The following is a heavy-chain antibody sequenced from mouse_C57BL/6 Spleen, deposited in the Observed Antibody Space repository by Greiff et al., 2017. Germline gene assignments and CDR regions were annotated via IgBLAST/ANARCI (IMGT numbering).Heavy chain of an antibody. CDR3: SRGGRPYFDY. V-gene: IGHV7-3*01. CDR1: GFTFTDYY. D-gene: IGHD3-3*01. Sequence: EVMLVESGGGLVQPGGSLSLSCAASGFTFTDYYMSWVRQPPGKALEWLGFIRNKANGYTTEYSASVKGRFTISRDTSQSILYLQMNALRAEDSATYVCSRGGRPYFDYWGQGTTLTVSS. CDR2: IRNKANGYTT. J-gene: IGHJ2*01.